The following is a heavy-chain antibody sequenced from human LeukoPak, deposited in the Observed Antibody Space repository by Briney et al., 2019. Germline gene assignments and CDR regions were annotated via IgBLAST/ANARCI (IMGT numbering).Heavy chain of an antibody. CDR1: GFTFSHYG. Sequence: GGFLRLSCAASGFTFSHYGMHWVRQAPGKGLEWVAVISYDGSNKYYADSVKGRFTISRDNSKNTLYLQMNSLRAEDTAVYYCAKDGGYDILTGPLDYWGQGTLVTVSS. CDR3: AKDGGYDILTGPLDY. V-gene: IGHV3-30*18. CDR2: ISYDGSNK. D-gene: IGHD3-9*01. J-gene: IGHJ4*02.